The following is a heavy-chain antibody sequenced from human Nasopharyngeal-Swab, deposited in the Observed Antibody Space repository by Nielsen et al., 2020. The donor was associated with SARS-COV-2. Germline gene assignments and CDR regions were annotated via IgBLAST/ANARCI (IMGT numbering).Heavy chain of an antibody. CDR2: IYTSGST. Sequence: ESLKISCTVSGGSISSYYWSWIRQPAGKGLEWIARIYTSGSTNYNPSLKSRVTMSVDTSKNQFSLKLSSVTAADTAVYYCARIAAAGFYYYFDYWGQGTLVTVSS. J-gene: IGHJ4*02. D-gene: IGHD6-13*01. CDR1: GGSISSYY. V-gene: IGHV4-4*07. CDR3: ARIAAAGFYYYFDY.